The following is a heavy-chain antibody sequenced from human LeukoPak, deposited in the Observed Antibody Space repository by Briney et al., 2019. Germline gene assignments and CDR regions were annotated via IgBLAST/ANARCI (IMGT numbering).Heavy chain of an antibody. J-gene: IGHJ4*02. CDR1: GGSISSTSYY. CDR3: ARQARYCTGTTCYSGSHFDH. CDR2: MFYGGSP. D-gene: IGHD2-2*02. V-gene: IGHV4-39*01. Sequence: PSETLSLTCTVSGGSISSTSYYWGWIRQPPGMGLEWIGNMFYGGSPYYNPSLKSRVTISVDTSKNQFSLKLSSVTAADTAVYYCARQARYCTGTTCYSGSHFDHWGQGTLVTVSS.